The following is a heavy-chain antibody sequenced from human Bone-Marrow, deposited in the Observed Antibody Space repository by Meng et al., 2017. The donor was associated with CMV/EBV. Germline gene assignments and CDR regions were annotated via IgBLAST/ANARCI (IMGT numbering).Heavy chain of an antibody. D-gene: IGHD6-6*01. CDR2: IYYSGST. Sequence: SETLSLTCTVSGGSISSYYWSWIRQPPGKGLEWIGYIYYSGSTNYNPSLKSRVTISVDTSKNQFSLKLSSVTAADTAVYYCARGGKYSSSPHAYWGQGTLVTVSS. CDR1: GGSISSYY. CDR3: ARGGKYSSSPHAY. J-gene: IGHJ4*02. V-gene: IGHV4-59*01.